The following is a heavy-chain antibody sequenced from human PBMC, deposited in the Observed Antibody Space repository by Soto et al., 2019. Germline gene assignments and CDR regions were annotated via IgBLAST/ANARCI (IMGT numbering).Heavy chain of an antibody. D-gene: IGHD4-17*01. CDR2: VYYTGDT. CDR3: VRQGIDYLHGLVDV. J-gene: IGHJ6*02. V-gene: IGHV4-59*08. Sequence: QVQLQQSGPRLVKPSETLSLTCTVSSGPDRSHNWGWIRQPPGRGLEWIGYVYYTGDTAYNPSLRRRVTISADTSTNDISLTLSSVTAADTPVYYCVRQGIDYLHGLVDVWGQGTTVSVSS. CDR1: SGPDRSHN.